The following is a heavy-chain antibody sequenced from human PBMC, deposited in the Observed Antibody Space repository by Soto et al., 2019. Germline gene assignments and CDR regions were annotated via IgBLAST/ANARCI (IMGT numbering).Heavy chain of an antibody. J-gene: IGHJ6*02. V-gene: IGHV1-18*01. D-gene: IGHD6-19*01. CDR2: INGYNGNT. CDR1: GYTFTTYG. CDR3: AREGSAPYYYYGMDV. Sequence: QVQLEQSGAEVKKPGDSMKVSCKASGYTFTTYGISWVRQAPGQGLEWMGWINGYNGNTDYPQKLQNRVTMTTDTSPRTAYMALRSPRSDDTAVYYCAREGSAPYYYYGMDVWGQGTTVTVSS.